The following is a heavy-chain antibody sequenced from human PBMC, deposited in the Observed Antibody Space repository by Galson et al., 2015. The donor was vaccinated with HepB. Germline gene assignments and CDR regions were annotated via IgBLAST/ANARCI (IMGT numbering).Heavy chain of an antibody. CDR1: GFTFSSYA. Sequence: SLRLSCAASGFTFSSYAMHWVRQAPREGLEWVAAISGSDSKPFYADSMKGRFTISRDNSENTVSLQMTDLRVEDTAVYYCTKWGVWGVFEYWGQGILVAVSS. CDR2: ISGSDSKP. J-gene: IGHJ4*02. V-gene: IGHV3-23*01. CDR3: TKWGVWGVFEY. D-gene: IGHD3-16*01.